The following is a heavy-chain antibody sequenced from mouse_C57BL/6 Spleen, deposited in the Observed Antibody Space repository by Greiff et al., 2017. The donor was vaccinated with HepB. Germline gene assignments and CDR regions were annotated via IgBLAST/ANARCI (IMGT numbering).Heavy chain of an antibody. D-gene: IGHD1-1*01. Sequence: VKLVESGAELVKPGASVKISCKASGYAFSSYWMNWVKQRPGKGLEWIGQIYPGDGDTNYNGKFKGKATLTADKSSSTAYMQLSSLTSEDSAVYFCAPHYYGSGDYAMDYWGQGTSVTVSS. CDR2: IYPGDGDT. CDR3: APHYYGSGDYAMDY. V-gene: IGHV1-80*01. J-gene: IGHJ4*01. CDR1: GYAFSSYW.